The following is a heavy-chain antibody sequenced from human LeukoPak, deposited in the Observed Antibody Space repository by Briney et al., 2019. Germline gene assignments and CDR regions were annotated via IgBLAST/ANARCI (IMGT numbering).Heavy chain of an antibody. Sequence: ASVTVSCKASGYTFTSYGLSWVRQAPGQGLEWMGWISAYNGNTNYAQKLQGRVTMTTDTSTSTAYMELGSLRSDDTAVYYRARTEGGWYSGSYPFDYWGQGTLVTVSS. J-gene: IGHJ4*02. CDR2: ISAYNGNT. CDR3: ARTEGGWYSGSYPFDY. CDR1: GYTFTSYG. V-gene: IGHV1-18*01. D-gene: IGHD1-26*01.